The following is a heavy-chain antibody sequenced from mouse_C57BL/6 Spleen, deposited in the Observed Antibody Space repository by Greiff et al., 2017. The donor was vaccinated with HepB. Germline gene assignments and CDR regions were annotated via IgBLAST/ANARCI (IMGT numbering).Heavy chain of an antibody. D-gene: IGHD1-1*01. Sequence: EVKVVESGGGLVQPGGSLSLSCAASGFTFTDYYMSWVRQPPGKALEWLGFIRNKANGYTTEYSASVKGRFTISRDNSQSILYLQMNALRAEDSATYYCARYYGSSPLGYWGQGTTLTVSS. CDR2: IRNKANGYTT. J-gene: IGHJ2*01. CDR3: ARYYGSSPLGY. CDR1: GFTFTDYY. V-gene: IGHV7-3*01.